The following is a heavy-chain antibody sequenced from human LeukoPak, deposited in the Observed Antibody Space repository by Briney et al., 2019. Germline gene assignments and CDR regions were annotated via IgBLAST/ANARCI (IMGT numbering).Heavy chain of an antibody. CDR1: GYTFTSYD. CDR3: ARDHCSSTSCYPFHYYYMDV. J-gene: IGHJ6*03. D-gene: IGHD2-2*01. V-gene: IGHV1-2*02. Sequence: ASVKVSCKASGYTFTSYDINWVRQAPGQGLEWMGWINPNSGGTNYAQKFQGRVTMTRDTSISTAYMELSRLRSDDTAVYYCARDHCSSTSCYPFHYYYMDVWGKGTTVTVSS. CDR2: INPNSGGT.